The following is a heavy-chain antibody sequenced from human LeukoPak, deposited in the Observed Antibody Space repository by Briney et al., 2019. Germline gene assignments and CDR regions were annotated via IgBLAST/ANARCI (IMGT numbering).Heavy chain of an antibody. Sequence: GGSLRLSCAASGFTFSSYSMNWVRQAPGKGLEWVSYISSGSSTIYFADSVKGRFTISRDNAKNSLYLQMSSLRVEDTAVYYCARRYFDSWGQGTLVTVSS. D-gene: IGHD1-14*01. J-gene: IGHJ4*02. CDR2: ISSGSSTI. V-gene: IGHV3-48*04. CDR1: GFTFSSYS. CDR3: ARRYFDS.